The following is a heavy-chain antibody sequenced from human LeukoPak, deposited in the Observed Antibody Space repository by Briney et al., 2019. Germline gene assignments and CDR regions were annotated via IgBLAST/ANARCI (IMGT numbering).Heavy chain of an antibody. Sequence: SETLSLTCTISGGSISSSSYYWGWIRQPPGKGLEWIGSVYYSGTTYYNPSLKSRVTISVDTSKNQFSLELSSVTAADTAVYYCASSPLAYCGGDCYSRAFDIWGQGTMVTVSS. J-gene: IGHJ3*02. V-gene: IGHV4-39*01. D-gene: IGHD2-21*02. CDR2: VYYSGTT. CDR3: ASSPLAYCGGDCYSRAFDI. CDR1: GGSISSSSYY.